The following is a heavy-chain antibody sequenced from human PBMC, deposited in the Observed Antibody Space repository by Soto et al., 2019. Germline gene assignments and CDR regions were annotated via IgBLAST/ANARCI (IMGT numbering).Heavy chain of an antibody. V-gene: IGHV1-2*02. J-gene: IGHJ6*02. Sequence: ASVKVSCKASGYTFTGYYMHWVRQAPGQGLEWMGWINPNSGGTNYAQKFQGRVTMTRDTSISTAYMELSRLRSDDTAVYYCAREGRVVRCVSSYYYGMDVWGQGTTVTVSS. CDR1: GYTFTGYY. CDR3: AREGRVVRCVSSYYYGMDV. CDR2: INPNSGGT. D-gene: IGHD3-10*01.